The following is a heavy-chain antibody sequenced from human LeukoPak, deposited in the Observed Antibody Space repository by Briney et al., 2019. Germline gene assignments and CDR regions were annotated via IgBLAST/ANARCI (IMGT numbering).Heavy chain of an antibody. V-gene: IGHV4-61*02. Sequence: SQTLSLTCTVSGGSISSGSYYWSWIRRPAGKGLEWIGRIYTSGSTNYNPSLKSRVTISVDTSKNQFSLKLSSVTAADTAVYYCATGDRRNYWGQGTLVTVSS. CDR1: GGSISSGSYY. CDR2: IYTSGST. D-gene: IGHD7-27*01. CDR3: ATGDRRNY. J-gene: IGHJ4*02.